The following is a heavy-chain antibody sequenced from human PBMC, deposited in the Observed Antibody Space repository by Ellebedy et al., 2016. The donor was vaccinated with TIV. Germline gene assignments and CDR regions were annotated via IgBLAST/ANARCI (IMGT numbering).Heavy chain of an antibody. D-gene: IGHD2-15*01. CDR3: ARDPFVVVVADPRAPDHDAFDI. Sequence: ASVKVSCKASGYTFTSYYMHWVRQAPGQGLEWMGLINPSGGATSYTQKFQGRVTMTRDTSTTTVYMELSSLRSEDTAVYYCARDPFVVVVADPRAPDHDAFDIWGQGTMVTVSS. J-gene: IGHJ3*02. CDR1: GYTFTSYY. V-gene: IGHV1-46*01. CDR2: INPSGGAT.